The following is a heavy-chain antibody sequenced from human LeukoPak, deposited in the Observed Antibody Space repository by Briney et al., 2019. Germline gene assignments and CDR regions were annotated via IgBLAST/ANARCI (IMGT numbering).Heavy chain of an antibody. CDR1: GYSFTSYW. CDR3: ARPTELGHTKGDDAFDI. D-gene: IGHD7-27*01. J-gene: IGHJ3*02. V-gene: IGHV5-51*01. Sequence: GESLKISCKGSGYSFTSYWIGWVRQMPGKGLEGVGMIYPGDSDTRYSPSFQGQVTISADKSISTAYLQWSSLKASDTAMYYCARPTELGHTKGDDAFDIWGQGTMVTVSS. CDR2: IYPGDSDT.